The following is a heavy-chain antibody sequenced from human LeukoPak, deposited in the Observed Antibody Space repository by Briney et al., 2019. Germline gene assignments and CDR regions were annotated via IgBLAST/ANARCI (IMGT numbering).Heavy chain of an antibody. D-gene: IGHD3-9*01. CDR3: ARYHFDWFTSLAGAFDI. J-gene: IGHJ3*02. V-gene: IGHV4-39*07. CDR1: GGSISSSSYY. Sequence: PSETLSLTCTVSGGSISSSSYYWGWIRQPPGKGLEWIGSIYYSGSTYYNPSLKSRVTISVDTSKNQFSLKLSSVTAADTAVYYCARYHFDWFTSLAGAFDIWGQGTMVTVSS. CDR2: IYYSGST.